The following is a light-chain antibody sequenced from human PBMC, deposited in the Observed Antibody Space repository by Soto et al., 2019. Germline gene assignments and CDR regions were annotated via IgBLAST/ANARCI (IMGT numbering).Light chain of an antibody. CDR2: KAS. J-gene: IGKJ1*01. Sequence: DIQMTQSPSTPSASVGDRVTITCRASQTINRWLAWYPQKPGEVPKLLIYKASVLESGVPSRFSGSGSGTEFTLTISSLQPEDVATYYCQHWPVGQGTKV. CDR3: QHWP. CDR1: QTINRW. V-gene: IGKV1-5*03.